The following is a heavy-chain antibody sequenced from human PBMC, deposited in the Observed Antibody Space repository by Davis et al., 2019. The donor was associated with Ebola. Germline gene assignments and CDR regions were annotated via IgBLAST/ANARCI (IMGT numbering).Heavy chain of an antibody. CDR1: GFTFSSYG. CDR2: INHSGST. CDR3: ARGKWQRFQDYFYSGMDV. V-gene: IGHV4-34*01. Sequence: ESLKISCAASGFTFSSYGMHWVRQAPGKGLEWIGEINHSGSTNYNTSLMGRVTLAVDAPKNQFSLRLSSVTAADTGMYYCARGKWQRFQDYFYSGMDVWAQGTSVTVSS. D-gene: IGHD5-12*01. J-gene: IGHJ6*02.